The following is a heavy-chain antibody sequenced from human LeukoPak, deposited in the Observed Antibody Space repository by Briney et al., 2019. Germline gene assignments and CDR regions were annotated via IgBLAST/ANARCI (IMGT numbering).Heavy chain of an antibody. CDR1: AFIFSGHW. V-gene: IGHV3-7*03. CDR3: VRGPHIAATSY. D-gene: IGHD6-25*01. J-gene: IGHJ4*02. Sequence: GGSLRLSCEGSAFIFSGHWMNWVRQAPGKGLEWVANIKQDGSEKQYVDSVKGRFAISRDNAKKSLYLQINNLRAEDTAVYYCVRGPHIAATSYWGQGTLVTVSS. CDR2: IKQDGSEK.